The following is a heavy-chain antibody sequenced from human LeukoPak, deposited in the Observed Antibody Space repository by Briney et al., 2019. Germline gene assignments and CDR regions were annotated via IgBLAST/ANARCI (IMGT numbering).Heavy chain of an antibody. CDR1: GFTFSNYG. J-gene: IGHJ4*02. D-gene: IGHD6-19*01. CDR3: ARETIAVADYYFDY. V-gene: IGHV3-30*03. Sequence: PGGSLRLSCAASGFTFSNYGIHWVRRAPGKGLECVALISYDGFNKYYVDSVKGRFTISRDNSKNTLYLQMNSLRAEDTAVYYCARETIAVADYYFDYWGQGTLVTVSS. CDR2: ISYDGFNK.